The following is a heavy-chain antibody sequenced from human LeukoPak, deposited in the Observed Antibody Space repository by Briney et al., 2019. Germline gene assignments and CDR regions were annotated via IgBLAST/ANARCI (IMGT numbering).Heavy chain of an antibody. D-gene: IGHD5-12*01. CDR1: GFTFSNAW. Sequence: PGGSLRLSCAASGFTFSNAWMSWVRQAPGKGVEWVAVISYDESNKYYADPVKGRFTISRDNSKNTLYLQMNSLRAEDTAVYYCAKSNRAMINSYYYYYGMDVWGQGTTVTVSS. V-gene: IGHV3-30*18. CDR3: AKSNRAMINSYYYYYGMDV. CDR2: ISYDESNK. J-gene: IGHJ6*02.